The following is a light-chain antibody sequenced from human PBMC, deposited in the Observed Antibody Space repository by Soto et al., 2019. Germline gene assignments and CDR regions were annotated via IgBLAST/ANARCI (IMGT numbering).Light chain of an antibody. V-gene: IGKV1-39*01. CDR3: QQSYNTPRT. J-gene: IGKJ1*01. CDR1: QTIGNY. CDR2: AAS. Sequence: DIQMTQPPSSLTASVGDRVSITCRASQTIGNYLNWDQQRPGKAPNLLISAASTLQSGVPSRFSGSGSGTDFTLTITSLQPEDFATYYCQQSYNTPRTFGQGTKVDIK.